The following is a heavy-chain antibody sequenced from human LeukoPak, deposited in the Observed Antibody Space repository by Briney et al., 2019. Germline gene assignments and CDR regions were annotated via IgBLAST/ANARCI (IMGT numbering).Heavy chain of an antibody. CDR2: INAGNGNT. Sequence: ASVKVSCKVSGYTFTSYAMHWVRQAPGQRLEWMGWINAGNGNTKYSQKFQGRVTTTRDTSASTAYMELSSLRSEDTAVYYCARDSIAAAGDYWGQGTLVTVSS. J-gene: IGHJ4*02. CDR3: ARDSIAAAGDY. V-gene: IGHV1-3*01. D-gene: IGHD6-13*01. CDR1: GYTFTSYA.